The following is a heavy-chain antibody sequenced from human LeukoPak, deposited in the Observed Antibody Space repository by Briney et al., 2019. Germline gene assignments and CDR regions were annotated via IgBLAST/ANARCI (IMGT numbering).Heavy chain of an antibody. Sequence: ASVKVSCKASGYTFTGYYMHWLRQAPGQGLEWMGWINPNSGGTNYAQKFQGRVTMTRDTSISTAYMELSRLRSDDTAVYYCAKIAAAGTSFDYWGQGTLVTVSS. V-gene: IGHV1-2*02. D-gene: IGHD6-13*01. CDR3: AKIAAAGTSFDY. J-gene: IGHJ4*02. CDR2: INPNSGGT. CDR1: GYTFTGYY.